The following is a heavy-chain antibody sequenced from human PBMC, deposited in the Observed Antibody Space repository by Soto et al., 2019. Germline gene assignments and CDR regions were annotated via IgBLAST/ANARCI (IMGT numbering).Heavy chain of an antibody. V-gene: IGHV3-23*01. Sequence: AGGSLRLSCAASGFTFSSYAMSWVRQAPGKGLEWVSAISSGGGGTYYADSVKGRFTISRDNSKNTLYLQMGSLRAEDTAVYYCVKSGWLRFRGLFDSLDDYWGQGTLVTVSS. J-gene: IGHJ4*02. CDR3: VKSGWLRFRGLFDSLDDY. CDR1: GFTFSSYA. D-gene: IGHD5-12*01. CDR2: ISSGGGGT.